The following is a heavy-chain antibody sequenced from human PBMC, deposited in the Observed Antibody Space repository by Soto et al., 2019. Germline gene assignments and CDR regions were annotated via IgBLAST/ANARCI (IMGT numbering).Heavy chain of an antibody. J-gene: IGHJ3*02. CDR2: IIPILGIA. CDR3: ARANIAAAAPEAFDI. D-gene: IGHD6-13*01. Sequence: ASVKVSCKASGGTFSSYTISWVRQAPGQGLEWMGRIIPILGIANYAQKFQGRVTITADKSTSTAYMELSSLRSEDTAVYYCARANIAAAAPEAFDIWGQGTMVTVSS. CDR1: GGTFSSYT. V-gene: IGHV1-69*02.